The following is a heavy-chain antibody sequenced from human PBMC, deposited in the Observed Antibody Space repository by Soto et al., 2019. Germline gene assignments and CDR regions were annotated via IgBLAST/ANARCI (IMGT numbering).Heavy chain of an antibody. CDR2: TYYDASKQ. J-gene: IGHJ4*02. V-gene: IGHV3-30*18. D-gene: IGHD1-20*01. Sequence: QVQLVESGGGVVLPGTSLKLSCAASGFPFDSYVMHWVRQAPGKGLEWVASTYYDASKQYYAYSVKGRFTISRDNSKNTVSLQMNSLRPEDTAVYYCANILTGPTTYWGQGTLVAVSS. CDR3: ANILTGPTTY. CDR1: GFPFDSYV.